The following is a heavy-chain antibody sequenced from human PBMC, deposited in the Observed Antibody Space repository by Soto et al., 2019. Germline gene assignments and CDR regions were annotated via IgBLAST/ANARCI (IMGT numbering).Heavy chain of an antibody. CDR1: GLTLSHYW. D-gene: IGHD3-16*01. CDR3: AADDGAGLKY. J-gene: IGHJ4*02. V-gene: IGHV3-74*01. CDR2: ISTDAHMT. Sequence: SLTLSCEVAGLTLSHYWMHWIRQRPGKGLMWVTHISTDAHMTNYANSVRGRFTVSRENARNTVYLQMNSLRVDDTAVYYCAADDGAGLKYWGQGTWVTVSS.